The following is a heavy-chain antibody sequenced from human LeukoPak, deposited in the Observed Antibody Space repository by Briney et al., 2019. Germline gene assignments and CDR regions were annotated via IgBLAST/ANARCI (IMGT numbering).Heavy chain of an antibody. J-gene: IGHJ4*02. V-gene: IGHV3-21*01. D-gene: IGHD3-9*01. CDR3: ARVYDVLTGGFDY. CDR1: GFTFRGYD. Sequence: GGSLRLSCAASGFTFRGYDMNWVRQAPGKGLEWVSSISSSSISIYYADSLKGRFTISRDNARNSLYLQMNNLRAEDTAVYYCARVYDVLTGGFDYWGQGALVTVSS. CDR2: ISSSSISI.